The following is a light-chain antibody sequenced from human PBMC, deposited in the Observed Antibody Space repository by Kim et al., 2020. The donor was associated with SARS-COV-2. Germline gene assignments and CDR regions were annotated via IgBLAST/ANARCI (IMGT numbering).Light chain of an antibody. CDR1: RSNIGAVYV. J-gene: IGLJ1*01. V-gene: IGLV1-40*01. Sequence: TVTTACTRCRSNIGAVYVVLWYQQLPGPAPNLLIDGNNNRPSGVPDRFSGSKSGTSASLAITGLQAEDEADYYCQSYDSSLSGYVFGTGTKVTVL. CDR2: GNN. CDR3: QSYDSSLSGYV.